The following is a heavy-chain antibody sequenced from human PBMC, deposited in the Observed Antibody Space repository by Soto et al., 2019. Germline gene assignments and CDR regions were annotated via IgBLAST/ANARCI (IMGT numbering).Heavy chain of an antibody. V-gene: IGHV4-39*01. Sequence: SATLSLTSTINSPSIRSRSYYWGWVRQPPGKGLECIGSMLYSGNTYYNPSLKSRVTISVDTSKNQFSLELSAVTAADTAVYYCARTSRFDYWGQG. CDR2: MLYSGNT. CDR3: ARTSRFDY. D-gene: IGHD6-6*01. J-gene: IGHJ4*02. CDR1: SPSIRSRSYY.